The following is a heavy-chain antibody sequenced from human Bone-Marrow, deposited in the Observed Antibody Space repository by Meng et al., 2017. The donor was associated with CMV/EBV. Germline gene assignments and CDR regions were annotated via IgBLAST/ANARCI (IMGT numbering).Heavy chain of an antibody. D-gene: IGHD3-16*02. CDR2: TSSDEKYR. Sequence: SLRLSCAASGFTFSAYSMHRVRQTPGKGLEWVAVTSSDEKYRYYADSVKGRFTISRDNSKNTLYLQMNSLRAEDTALYYCESQIYLGYWGQGTLVTVSS. CDR1: GFTFSAYS. V-gene: IGHV3-30*03. CDR3: ESQIYLGY. J-gene: IGHJ4*02.